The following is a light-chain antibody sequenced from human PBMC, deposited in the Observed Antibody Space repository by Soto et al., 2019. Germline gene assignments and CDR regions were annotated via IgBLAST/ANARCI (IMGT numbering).Light chain of an antibody. CDR1: QSVSSSY. CDR2: GAS. V-gene: IGKV3-20*01. Sequence: EIVLTQSPGTLSLSPGERATLSCRASQSVSSSYLAWYQQKPGQAPSLLIYGASSRATGIPDRFSGSGSGTDFTLTISRLEPEDFAVYFCQQYGSPPLTFGQGTKVEI. J-gene: IGKJ1*01. CDR3: QQYGSPPLT.